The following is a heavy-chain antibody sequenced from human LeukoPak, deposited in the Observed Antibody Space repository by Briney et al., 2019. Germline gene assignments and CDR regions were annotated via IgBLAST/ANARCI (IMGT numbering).Heavy chain of an antibody. V-gene: IGHV5-51*01. D-gene: IGHD4-17*01. CDR1: GYSFTTHW. CDR3: AKLDYSDHVYGGAQV. Sequence: GESLKISCKGSGYSFTTHWIGWVRQMPGKGLEWMGIIYPDDSNTRYSPSFQGQVTISADKSIRTAYLQWNNLKASDSAMYYCAKLDYSDHVYGGAQVWGQGTLVTVSS. J-gene: IGHJ4*02. CDR2: IYPDDSNT.